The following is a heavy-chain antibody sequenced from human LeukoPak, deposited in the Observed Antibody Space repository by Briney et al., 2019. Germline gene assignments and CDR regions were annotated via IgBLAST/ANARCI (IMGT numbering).Heavy chain of an antibody. D-gene: IGHD3-22*01. V-gene: IGHV3-74*01. CDR3: AMGHYDSSGYAHFDH. J-gene: IGHJ4*02. CDR1: GFTSSTYW. CDR2: INSDGSSK. Sequence: PGGSLRLSCAASGFTSSTYWMCWVRQAPGKGLVWVSRINSDGSSKDYADSVKGRFTISRDNAKNTLYLQMNSLRVEDTAVFYCAMGHYDSSGYAHFDHWGQGTLVTVSS.